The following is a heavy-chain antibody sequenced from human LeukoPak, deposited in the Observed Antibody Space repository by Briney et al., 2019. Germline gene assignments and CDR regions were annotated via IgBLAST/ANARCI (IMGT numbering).Heavy chain of an antibody. J-gene: IGHJ5*02. Sequence: GGSLRLSCAASGFTFSSYGMHWVRQAPGKGLELVAFIRYDGSNKYYADSVKGRFTISRDNSKNTPYLQMNSLRAEDTAVYYCAKDKSTYYSTNWFDPWGQGTLVTVSS. V-gene: IGHV3-30*02. CDR1: GFTFSSYG. D-gene: IGHD3-22*01. CDR2: IRYDGSNK. CDR3: AKDKSTYYSTNWFDP.